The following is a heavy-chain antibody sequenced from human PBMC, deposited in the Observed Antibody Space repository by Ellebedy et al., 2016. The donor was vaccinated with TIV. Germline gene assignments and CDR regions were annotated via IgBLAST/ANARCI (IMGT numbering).Heavy chain of an antibody. V-gene: IGHV3-33*01. J-gene: IGHJ4*02. CDR3: ARDMMELGYCSGGSCHSLDY. CDR2: IWYDGSNK. CDR1: GFTFSSYG. Sequence: GESLKISCAASGFTFSSYGMHWVRQAPGKGLEWVAVIWYDGSNKYYADSVKGRFTISRDNSKNTLYLQMNSLRAEDTAVYYCARDMMELGYCSGGSCHSLDYWGQGTLVTVSS. D-gene: IGHD2-15*01.